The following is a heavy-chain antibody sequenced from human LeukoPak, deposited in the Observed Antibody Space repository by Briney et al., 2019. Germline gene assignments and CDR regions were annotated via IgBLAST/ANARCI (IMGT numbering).Heavy chain of an antibody. V-gene: IGHV3-21*01. Sequence: GGSLRLSCAASGFTFSSYSMNWVRQAPGKGLEWVSSISSSSSYIYYADSVKGRFTISRDNSKNTLYLQMNSLRAEDTAVYYCARAIWFGELFDWFDPWGQGTLVTVSS. CDR3: ARAIWFGELFDWFDP. J-gene: IGHJ5*02. D-gene: IGHD3-10*01. CDR1: GFTFSSYS. CDR2: ISSSSSYI.